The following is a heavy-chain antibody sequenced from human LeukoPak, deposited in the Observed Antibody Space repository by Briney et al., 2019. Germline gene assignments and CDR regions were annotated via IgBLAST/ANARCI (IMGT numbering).Heavy chain of an antibody. V-gene: IGHV3-23*01. D-gene: IGHD2/OR15-2a*01. CDR3: AKGTSMNTFFDY. Sequence: GGSLRLSCAASGFTFSSYGMNWVRQAPGKGLEWVSAISGAGVTIFYADSVKGRFTVSRDNSRNTLYLQMNSLRAEDTAVYYCAKGTSMNTFFDYWGQGTLVTVSS. J-gene: IGHJ4*02. CDR1: GFTFSSYG. CDR2: ISGAGVTI.